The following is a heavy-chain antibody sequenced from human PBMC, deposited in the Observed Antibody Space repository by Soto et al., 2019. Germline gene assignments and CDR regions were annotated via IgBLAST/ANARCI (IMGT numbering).Heavy chain of an antibody. J-gene: IGHJ1*01. CDR3: ARDRVESGYPEYFQH. D-gene: IGHD3-22*01. V-gene: IGHV3-53*01. CDR2: IYSGGST. CDR1: GFTVSSNY. Sequence: GGSLRLSCSASGFTVSSNYMSWVRTAPGKGLEWVSVIYSGGSTYYADSVKGRVTISRDNSKNTLYLQMNSLRAEDTAVYYCARDRVESGYPEYFQHWGQGTLVTVSS.